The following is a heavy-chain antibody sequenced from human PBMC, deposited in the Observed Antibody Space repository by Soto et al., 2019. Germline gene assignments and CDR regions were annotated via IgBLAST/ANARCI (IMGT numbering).Heavy chain of an antibody. CDR1: GFTFSSYG. CDR3: ARAHDSSGYLGLFDY. Sequence: GGSLRLSCAASGFTFSSYGMHWVRQAPGKGLEWVAVIWYDGSNKYYADSVKGRFTISRDNSKNTLYLQMNSLRAEDTAVYYCARAHDSSGYLGLFDYCGPGTLVTVSS. D-gene: IGHD3-22*01. V-gene: IGHV3-33*01. J-gene: IGHJ4*02. CDR2: IWYDGSNK.